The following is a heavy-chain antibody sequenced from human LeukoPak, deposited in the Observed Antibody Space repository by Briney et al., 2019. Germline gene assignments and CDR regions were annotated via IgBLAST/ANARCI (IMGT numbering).Heavy chain of an antibody. J-gene: IGHJ4*02. D-gene: IGHD4-17*01. CDR2: INAGNGKT. Sequence: ATVTVSCKASGYSFSDYAIQWVRQAPGQRLEWMGWINAGNGKTKYSQNFQGRGTITRDRSGSTAYMELSSLRSEDTSIYYCARGRWTATETTYYLDYWGQGTLVTVSS. CDR3: ARGRWTATETTYYLDY. CDR1: GYSFSDYA. V-gene: IGHV1-3*01.